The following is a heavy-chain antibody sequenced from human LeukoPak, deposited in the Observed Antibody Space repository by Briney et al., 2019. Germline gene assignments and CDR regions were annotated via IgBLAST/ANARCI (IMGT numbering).Heavy chain of an antibody. CDR3: ARDVNWFDP. CDR1: GGSISSYY. J-gene: IGHJ5*02. Sequence: SETLSLTCTVSGGSISSYYWSWIRQPRGKGLEWIGYIYYSGSTNYNPSLKSRVTISVDTSKSQFSLKLNSVTAADTAVYYCARDVNWFDPWGQGTLVTVSS. CDR2: IYYSGST. V-gene: IGHV4-59*01.